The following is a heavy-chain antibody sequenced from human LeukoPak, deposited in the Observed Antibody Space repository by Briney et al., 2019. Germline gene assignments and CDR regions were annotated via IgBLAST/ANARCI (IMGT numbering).Heavy chain of an antibody. J-gene: IGHJ4*02. D-gene: IGHD6-19*01. CDR1: GYTFTSYY. CDR2: FDPEDGET. V-gene: IGHV1-24*01. CDR3: ATHLQSSGWYLVSEAPLDY. Sequence: ASVKVSCKASGYTFTSYYMHWVRQAPGKGLEWMGGFDPEDGETIYAQKFQGRVTMTEDTSTDTAYMELSSLRSEDTAVYYCATHLQSSGWYLVSEAPLDYWGQGTLVTVSS.